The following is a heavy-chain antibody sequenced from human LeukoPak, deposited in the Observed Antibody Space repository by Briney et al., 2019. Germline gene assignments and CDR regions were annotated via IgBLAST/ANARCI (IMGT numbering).Heavy chain of an antibody. J-gene: IGHJ3*02. D-gene: IGHD1-1*01. CDR3: ARLIDDFDAFDI. CDR1: ENTFTRYY. V-gene: IGHV1-2*06. Sequence: GASVKVSCKASENTFTRYYFHWVRQAPGQGLEWMGRISPNSGGSNYARKFQGRVTMTRDMSISTVYMEVSRLTSDDTAVYYCARLIDDFDAFDIWGQGTMVTVSS. CDR2: ISPNSGGS.